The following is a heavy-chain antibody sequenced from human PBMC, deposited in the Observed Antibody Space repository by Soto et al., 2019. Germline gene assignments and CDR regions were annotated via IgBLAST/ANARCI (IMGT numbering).Heavy chain of an antibody. CDR3: VKDREYYYDNSGYYNFDY. J-gene: IGHJ4*02. Sequence: GGSLRLSCAASGFTFSHYAMHWVRQAPGKGLEWVAVISYDGTKSFYAKSVKGRFTISRDTSKNTLDLQLNSLGADDTAVYYCVKDREYYYDNSGYYNFDYWGQGTLVTVSS. V-gene: IGHV3-30-3*02. CDR1: GFTFSHYA. CDR2: ISYDGTKS. D-gene: IGHD3-22*01.